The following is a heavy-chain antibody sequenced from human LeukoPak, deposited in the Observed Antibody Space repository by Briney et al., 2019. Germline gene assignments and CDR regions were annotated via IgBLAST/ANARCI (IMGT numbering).Heavy chain of an antibody. CDR1: GGSFSGYY. D-gene: IGHD1-1*01. CDR3: ARRAGTAFWWDWFDP. V-gene: IGHV4-34*01. Sequence: SETLSLTWAVYGGSFSGYYWSWIRQPPGKGLEWIGEINHSGSTNYNPSLKSRVTISADTSKNQFSLKLSSVTAADTAVYYCARRAGTAFWWDWFDPWGQGTLVTVSS. J-gene: IGHJ5*02. CDR2: INHSGST.